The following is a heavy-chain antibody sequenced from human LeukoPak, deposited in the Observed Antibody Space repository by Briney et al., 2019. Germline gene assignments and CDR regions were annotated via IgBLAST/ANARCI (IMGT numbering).Heavy chain of an antibody. V-gene: IGHV3-15*01. J-gene: IGHJ4*02. CDR2: IKSKTDGETT. D-gene: IGHD3-10*01. CDR3: TTVHYYGSGSYNY. Sequence: PGGSLRLSCAASGFTFSNAWMTWVRQAPGKGLEWVGRIKSKTDGETTDYAAPVKGRFTISRDDSKNTLDLQMNSLKTEDTAVYYCTTVHYYGSGSYNYWGQGTLVTVSS. CDR1: GFTFSNAW.